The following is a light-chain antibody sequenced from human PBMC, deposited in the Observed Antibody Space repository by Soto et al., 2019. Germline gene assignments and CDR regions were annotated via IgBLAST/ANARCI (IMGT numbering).Light chain of an antibody. CDR2: EGS. CDR1: SSDVGRYNL. Sequence: QSALTQPASVSGSPGQSITISCSGTSSDVGRYNLVSWYQQHPGKAPKLMIYEGSKRPSGVSNRFSGSKSGNTASLTISGLQAEDEADDYCCSYAGSSTPVVFGGGTQLTVL. V-gene: IGLV2-23*01. J-gene: IGLJ2*01. CDR3: CSYAGSSTPVV.